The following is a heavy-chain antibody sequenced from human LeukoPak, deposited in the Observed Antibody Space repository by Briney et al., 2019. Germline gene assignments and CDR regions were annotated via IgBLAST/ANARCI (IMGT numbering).Heavy chain of an antibody. J-gene: IGHJ3*01. CDR3: ARVVA. CDR2: ISYDGSNK. CDR1: GFPFRDYG. Sequence: GGSPRLSCATSGFPFRDYGMSGVRQAPGKGLEWVAVISYDGSNKYYADSVKGRFTISRDNSKNTLYLQMTSLRAEDTAVYYCARVVAWGRGTVVTVSS. V-gene: IGHV3-30*19.